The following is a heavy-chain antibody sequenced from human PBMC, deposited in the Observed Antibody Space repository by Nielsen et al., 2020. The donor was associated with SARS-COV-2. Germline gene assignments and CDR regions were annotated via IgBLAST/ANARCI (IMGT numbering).Heavy chain of an antibody. Sequence: WIRQPPGKGLEWISVILGGGSTFYADSVKGRFTISRDNSENTLYLQMNSLRVEDTAMYYCARGPEGYYYDSSGYYRFDYWGQGTLVTVSS. CDR3: ARGPEGYYYDSSGYYRFDY. D-gene: IGHD3-22*01. J-gene: IGHJ4*02. V-gene: IGHV3-66*01. CDR2: ILGGGST.